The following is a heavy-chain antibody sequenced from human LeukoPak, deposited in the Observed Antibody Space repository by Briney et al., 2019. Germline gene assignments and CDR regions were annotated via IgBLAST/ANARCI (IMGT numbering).Heavy chain of an antibody. CDR2: ISDDGSNK. J-gene: IGHJ3*02. CDR1: VLPLSSYA. CDR3: ARERSGSYTYAFDI. V-gene: IGHV3-30*04. Sequence: GGSLRLSCAAHVLPLSSYAMHWVHQAPGRVVEWVAVISDDGSNKYYADSVKGRFNISRDNSKNTLYLQMNSLRAEDTAVYYCARERSGSYTYAFDIWGQGTMVTVSS. D-gene: IGHD1-26*01.